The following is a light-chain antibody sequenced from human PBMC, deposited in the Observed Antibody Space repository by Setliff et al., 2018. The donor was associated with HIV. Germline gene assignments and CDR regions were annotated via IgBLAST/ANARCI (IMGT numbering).Light chain of an antibody. Sequence: ALTQPASVSGSPGQSITISCTGASSDVGGYNYVSWYQQHPGKAPKLMIYEVSKRPSGVPNRFSGSKSGNTASLTISGLQAEDEADYYCSSYTSSSTLVFGRGTKVTVL. V-gene: IGLV2-14*01. J-gene: IGLJ1*01. CDR2: EVS. CDR1: SSDVGGYNY. CDR3: SSYTSSSTLV.